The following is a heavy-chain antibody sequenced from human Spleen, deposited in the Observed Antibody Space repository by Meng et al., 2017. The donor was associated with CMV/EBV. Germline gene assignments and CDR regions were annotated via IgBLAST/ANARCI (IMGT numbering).Heavy chain of an antibody. D-gene: IGHD6-6*01. CDR1: DGSVSSGSYY. Sequence: SETLSLTCIVSDGSVSSGSYYWSWIRQPPGKGLEWIGSIYYSGSTYYNPSLKSRVTISVDTSKNQFSLKLSSVTAADTAVYYCARLSVSNYVDYWGQGTLVTVSS. CDR3: ARLSVSNYVDY. V-gene: IGHV4-39*01. J-gene: IGHJ4*02. CDR2: IYYSGST.